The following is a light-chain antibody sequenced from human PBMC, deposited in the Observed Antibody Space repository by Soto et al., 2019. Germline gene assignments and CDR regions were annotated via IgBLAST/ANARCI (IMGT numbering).Light chain of an antibody. CDR1: QSISSNY. CDR2: GAS. Sequence: EIVLTQSPGTLSVSPGERATLSCRASQSISSNYLAWYQQKPGQAPRILIYGASSRATGIPDRFSGSGSGTDFTLTISRLEPEDSGIYYCQPYVSWTFGQGTKVEIK. CDR3: QPYVSWT. J-gene: IGKJ1*01. V-gene: IGKV3-20*01.